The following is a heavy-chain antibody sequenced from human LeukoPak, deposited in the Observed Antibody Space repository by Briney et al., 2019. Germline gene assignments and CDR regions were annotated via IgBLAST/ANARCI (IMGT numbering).Heavy chain of an antibody. Sequence: GGSLRLSCAASGFTLSGYEMNWVRQTPGKGLEWVSHISSSGSTIYYADSVKGRFTISRDNAKNSLYLQMNSLRAEDTAVYYCARDSRYCSSSSCYVNYYMDVWGKGTTVTISS. J-gene: IGHJ6*03. V-gene: IGHV3-48*03. CDR2: ISSSGSTI. CDR1: GFTLSGYE. CDR3: ARDSRYCSSSSCYVNYYMDV. D-gene: IGHD2-2*01.